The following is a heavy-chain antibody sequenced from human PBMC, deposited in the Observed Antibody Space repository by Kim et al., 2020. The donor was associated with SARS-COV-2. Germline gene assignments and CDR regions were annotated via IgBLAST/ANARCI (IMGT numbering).Heavy chain of an antibody. Sequence: SVKVSCKASGGTFSSDSITWVRQGPGQGLEWMGEISPIFGPPNYAQKFQGRVSITADESTTTVYMELSSLTSDDTAVYYCARHAGTYFYWFDPWGQGTLVTVSS. CDR3: ARHAGTYFYWFDP. CDR2: ISPIFGPP. J-gene: IGHJ5*02. CDR1: GGTFSSDS. V-gene: IGHV1-69*13. D-gene: IGHD3-10*01.